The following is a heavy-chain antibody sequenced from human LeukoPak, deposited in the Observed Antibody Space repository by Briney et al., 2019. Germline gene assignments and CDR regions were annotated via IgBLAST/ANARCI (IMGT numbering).Heavy chain of an antibody. V-gene: IGHV4-59*01. CDR2: IYYSGST. D-gene: IGHD2-8*02. CDR3: ARAVAYGIDTGYFDY. CDR1: DGSINSFY. Sequence: SETLSLTCTVSDGSINSFYWSWIRQPPGKGLEWNGYIYYSGSTNYNPSLKSRVTISVDTSKNQFSLNLNSVTAADTAVYYCARAVAYGIDTGYFDYWGQGTLVTVSS. J-gene: IGHJ4*02.